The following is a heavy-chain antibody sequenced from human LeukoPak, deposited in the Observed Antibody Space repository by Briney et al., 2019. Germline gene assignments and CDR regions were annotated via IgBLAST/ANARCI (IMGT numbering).Heavy chain of an antibody. CDR2: IHYSGNT. Sequence: SGTLSLTGTVSGGSISGNYWNGIRQPPGKGLEWIGYIHYSGNTNYNPSLKSRVTISVDRSKKQFSLRLSSGTAADTAGYYCARRWDYYRSWSPFDQWGQGTLLPVSS. CDR1: GGSISGNY. D-gene: IGHD3-10*01. CDR3: ARRWDYYRSWSPFDQ. V-gene: IGHV4-59*08. J-gene: IGHJ4*02.